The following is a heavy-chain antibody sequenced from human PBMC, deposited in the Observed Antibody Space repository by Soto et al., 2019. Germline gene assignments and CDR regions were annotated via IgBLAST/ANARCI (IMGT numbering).Heavy chain of an antibody. CDR2: ISAHNGNT. V-gene: IGHV1-18*01. Sequence: QIHLVQSGAEVKKPGASVKVSCKGSGYGFTTYGITWVRQAPGQGIEWMAWISAHNGNTNYAQKLQGRVTVTRDTSTSTAYMELGSLRSDDTGVYYWARGRYGDYWGQGALVTVSS. J-gene: IGHJ4*02. CDR1: GYGFTTYG. CDR3: ARGRYGDY. D-gene: IGHD1-1*01.